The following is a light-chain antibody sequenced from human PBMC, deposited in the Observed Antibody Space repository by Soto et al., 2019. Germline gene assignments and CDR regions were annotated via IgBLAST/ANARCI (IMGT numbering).Light chain of an antibody. V-gene: IGLV2-14*01. J-gene: IGLJ1*01. CDR2: EVF. Sequence: QSVLTQPASVSGSPGQSIAISCTGTSSDVGSHNHVSWYQQYPGKAPKLIIYEVFNRPSGASARFSGSKFGSTASLTISGLQAEDDADYYCNSLSAAGSSYVFGPGTKVTVL. CDR3: NSLSAAGSSYV. CDR1: SSDVGSHNH.